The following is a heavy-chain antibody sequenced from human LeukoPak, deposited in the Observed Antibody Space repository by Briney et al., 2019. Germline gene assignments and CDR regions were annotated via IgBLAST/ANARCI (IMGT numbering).Heavy chain of an antibody. CDR1: GFTFGDYA. Sequence: GGSLRLSCTASGFTFGDYAMSWVRQAPGKGLEWVGFIRSKAYGGTTEYAASVKGRFTISRDDSKSIAYLQMNSLKTEDTAVYYCTRDVVVIGYYFDYWGQGALVTVSS. D-gene: IGHD3-22*01. J-gene: IGHJ4*02. CDR3: TRDVVVIGYYFDY. V-gene: IGHV3-49*04. CDR2: IRSKAYGGTT.